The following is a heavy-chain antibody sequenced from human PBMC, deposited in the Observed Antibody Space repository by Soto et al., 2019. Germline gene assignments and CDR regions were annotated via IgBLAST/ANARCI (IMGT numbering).Heavy chain of an antibody. V-gene: IGHV3-53*01. CDR1: GFDVSGFY. Sequence: GGSLRLSCAASGFDVSGFYMNWVRQAPGKGLEWVSVIFTTGITYYADSVKGRFTISRDDSTNTLYLQMNSLRAEDTAVYYCERERYSYGFDYWGQGTVVTVSS. CDR2: IFTTGIT. J-gene: IGHJ4*02. D-gene: IGHD5-18*01. CDR3: ERERYSYGFDY.